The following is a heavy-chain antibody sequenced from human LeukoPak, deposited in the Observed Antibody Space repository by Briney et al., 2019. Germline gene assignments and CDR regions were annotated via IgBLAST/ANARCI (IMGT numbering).Heavy chain of an antibody. J-gene: IGHJ4*02. V-gene: IGHV3-11*05. CDR1: GFTFSDYY. Sequence: GGSLRLSRAASGFTFSDYYMSWIRQAPGKGLEWVSYISSSSSYTDYVDSVKGRFTISRDNAKNSLNLQMNSLRAEDTAVYYCARDSGYSGYSDYWGQGTLVTVSS. D-gene: IGHD5-12*01. CDR2: ISSSSSYT. CDR3: ARDSGYSGYSDY.